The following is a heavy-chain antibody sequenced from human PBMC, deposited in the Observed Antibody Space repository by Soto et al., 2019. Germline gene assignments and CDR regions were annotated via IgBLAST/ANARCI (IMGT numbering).Heavy chain of an antibody. CDR1: GYTFTSYY. D-gene: IGHD1-26*01. V-gene: IGHV1-46*01. CDR3: ARDPGSGSYYYYGIDV. Sequence: GASVKVSCKASGYTFTSYYMHWVRQAPGQGLEWMGIINPSGGSTSYAQKFQGRVTMTRDTSTSTVYMELSSLRSEDTAVYYCARDPGSGSYYYYGIDVWGQGTTVTVYS. J-gene: IGHJ6*02. CDR2: INPSGGST.